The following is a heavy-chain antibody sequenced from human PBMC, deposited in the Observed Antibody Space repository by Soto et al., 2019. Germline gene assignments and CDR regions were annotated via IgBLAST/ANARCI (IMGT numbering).Heavy chain of an antibody. CDR2: ISSSSSYI. D-gene: IGHD6-13*01. Sequence: GGSLRLSCAASGFTFSSYSMNWVRQAPGKGLEWVSSISSSSSYIYYADSVKGRFTISRDSAKNSLYLQMNSLRAEDTAVYYCARDLTNIGRSWYGTDNYYYGMDVWGQGTTVTVSS. CDR3: ARDLTNIGRSWYGTDNYYYGMDV. CDR1: GFTFSSYS. J-gene: IGHJ6*02. V-gene: IGHV3-21*01.